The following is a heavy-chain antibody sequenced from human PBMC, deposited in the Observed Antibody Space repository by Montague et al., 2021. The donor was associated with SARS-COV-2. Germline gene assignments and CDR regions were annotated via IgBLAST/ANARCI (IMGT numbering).Heavy chain of an antibody. CDR3: AGLYGSSFDY. D-gene: IGHD4-17*01. CDR2: FYYAGGT. CDR1: GGSVSRISSH. J-gene: IGHJ4*02. Sequence: SETLSLTCTVSGGSVSRISSHWGWIRQPPGKGLEYIGSFYYAGGTQYNPSLKSRVTISVDTSNDQFSLKMNSVTAADTAVYFCAGLYGSSFDYWGQGTLVTVPS. V-gene: IGHV4-39*01.